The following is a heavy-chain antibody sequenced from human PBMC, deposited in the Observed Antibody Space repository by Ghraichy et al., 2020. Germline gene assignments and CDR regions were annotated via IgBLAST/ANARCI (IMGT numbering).Heavy chain of an antibody. CDR1: GFTFSSYA. CDR3: ARHAGGDYEFPFDY. Sequence: GGSLRLSCAASGFTFSSYAMSWVRQAPGKGLEWVSAISGSGGSTYYADSVKGQFTISRDNSKNTLYLQMNSLRAEDTAVYYCARHAGGDYEFPFDYWGQGTLVTVSS. CDR2: ISGSGGST. V-gene: IGHV3-23*01. J-gene: IGHJ4*02. D-gene: IGHD4-17*01.